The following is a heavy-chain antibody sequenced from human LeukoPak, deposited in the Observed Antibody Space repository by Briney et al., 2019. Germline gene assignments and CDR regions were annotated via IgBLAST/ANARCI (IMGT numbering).Heavy chain of an antibody. Sequence: GASVKVSCKASGYIFTGYYMHWVRQAPGQGLEWMGWINPNSGGTNYAQKFQSRVTMTRDTSISTAYMELSRLRSDDTAVYYCARDHDYEGLKGNYWGRGTMVTVSS. D-gene: IGHD3-16*01. CDR3: ARDHDYEGLKGNY. CDR1: GYIFTGYY. CDR2: INPNSGGT. J-gene: IGHJ4*02. V-gene: IGHV1-2*02.